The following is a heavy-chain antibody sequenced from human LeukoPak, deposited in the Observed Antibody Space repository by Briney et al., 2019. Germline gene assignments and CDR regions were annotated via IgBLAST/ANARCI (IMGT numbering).Heavy chain of an antibody. Sequence: GGSLTLSCSACGFSFDDYDMHWVRQAPGKGLEWVSLITGDDSRTYYADSVKGRFTISRDNSKDFLYLQMNSLSTEDTALYYCVKDMHSGGYYYGYWGQGTLVSVSS. J-gene: IGHJ4*02. CDR2: ITGDDSRT. CDR3: VKDMHSGGYYYGY. D-gene: IGHD3-22*01. V-gene: IGHV3-43*02. CDR1: GFSFDDYD.